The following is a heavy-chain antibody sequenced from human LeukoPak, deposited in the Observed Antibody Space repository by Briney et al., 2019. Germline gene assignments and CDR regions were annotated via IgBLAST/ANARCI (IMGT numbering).Heavy chain of an antibody. CDR1: RFTFSNYW. CDR3: ARGYSSDYRIDY. V-gene: IGHV3-74*01. Sequence: PGGSLRLSCAASRFTFSNYWMHWVRQAPGKGLVWVSRINGDGSSTAYADSVRGRFTISRDNAKNTLYLQMNSLRADDTAVYYCARGYSSDYRIDYWGQGTLVTVSS. CDR2: INGDGSST. D-gene: IGHD3-22*01. J-gene: IGHJ4*02.